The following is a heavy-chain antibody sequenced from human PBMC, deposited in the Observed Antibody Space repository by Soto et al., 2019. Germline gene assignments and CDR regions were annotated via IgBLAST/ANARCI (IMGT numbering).Heavy chain of an antibody. V-gene: IGHV4-31*03. Sequence: SETLSLTCTVSGGSISSCGYSWSWIRQHPGKGLEWIGYIYYSGSTYYNPSLKSRVTISVDTSKNQFSLKLSSVTAADTAVYYCASLPLFGRLRDFWGQGTLVTVSS. CDR1: GGSISSCGYS. J-gene: IGHJ4*02. CDR3: ASLPLFGRLRDF. CDR2: IYYSGST. D-gene: IGHD1-26*01.